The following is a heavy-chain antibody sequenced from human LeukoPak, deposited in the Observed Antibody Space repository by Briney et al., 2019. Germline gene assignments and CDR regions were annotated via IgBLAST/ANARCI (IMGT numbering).Heavy chain of an antibody. J-gene: IGHJ4*02. Sequence: GGSLRLSCAASGFIVSNKYMTWVRQAPGKGLEWVSLIYSDGRTYYADSVRGRCTISRENSKNRLYLQMNSLRAEDTAVYYCARAEGYGGELDSWGQGTLVTVSS. CDR3: ARAEGYGGELDS. D-gene: IGHD4-23*01. CDR1: GFIVSNKY. V-gene: IGHV3-66*02. CDR2: IYSDGRT.